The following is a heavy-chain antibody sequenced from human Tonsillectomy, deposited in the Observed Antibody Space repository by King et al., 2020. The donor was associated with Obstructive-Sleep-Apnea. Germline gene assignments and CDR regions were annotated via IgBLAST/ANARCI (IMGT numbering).Heavy chain of an antibody. V-gene: IGHV3-74*03. Sequence: VQLVESGGGLVQPGGSLRLSCAASGFTFTSNWMHWVRQAPGKGLVWVSRINSDASGTTYADVVKGRFFISRDNAKNTAYLQMNTLRAEDTAVDYCVRGMSSSSGGPDWHFELWGRGTPVTVAS. D-gene: IGHD6-19*01. J-gene: IGHJ2*01. CDR2: INSDASGT. CDR3: VRGMSSSSGGPDWHFEL. CDR1: GFTFTSNW.